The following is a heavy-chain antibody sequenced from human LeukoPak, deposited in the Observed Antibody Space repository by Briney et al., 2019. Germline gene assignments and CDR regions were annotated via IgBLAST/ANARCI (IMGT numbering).Heavy chain of an antibody. V-gene: IGHV1-69*01. Sequence: ASVTVSCKASGGTFSSYAISWVRQAPGQGLEWMGGIIPIFGTANYAQKFQGRVTITADESTSTAYMELSSLRSEDTAVYYCARDHNGGNSFDYWGQGTLVTVSS. D-gene: IGHD4-23*01. CDR3: ARDHNGGNSFDY. CDR2: IIPIFGTA. J-gene: IGHJ4*02. CDR1: GGTFSSYA.